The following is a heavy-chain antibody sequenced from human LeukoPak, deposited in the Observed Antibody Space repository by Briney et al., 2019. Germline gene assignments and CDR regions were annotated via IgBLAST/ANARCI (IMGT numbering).Heavy chain of an antibody. D-gene: IGHD1-26*01. J-gene: IGHJ4*02. CDR2: ISGSGGSV. V-gene: IGHV3-23*01. CDR3: AKSTGGSYYYFDY. Sequence: GGSLRLSCAASGFTFSSNAMSWVRQAPGEGLEWVSLISGSGGSVYYANSVKGRFTISRDNSKNTLNLRMNSLRVEDTAVYYCAKSTGGSYYYFDYWGQGTLVTVSS. CDR1: GFTFSSNA.